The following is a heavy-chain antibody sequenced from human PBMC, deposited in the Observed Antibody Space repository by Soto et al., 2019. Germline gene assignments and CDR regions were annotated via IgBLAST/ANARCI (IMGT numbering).Heavy chain of an antibody. CDR3: ARIGNMTTVTT. CDR1: GGSFSGYY. V-gene: IGHV4-34*01. D-gene: IGHD4-4*01. J-gene: IGHJ4*02. CDR2: INHSGST. Sequence: SETLSLTCAVYGGSFSGYYWSWIRQPPGKGLEWFVEINHSGSTNYNPALKSRVTISVDTSKNQFSLKLSSVTAADTAVYYCARIGNMTTVTTWGQGTLVTVSS.